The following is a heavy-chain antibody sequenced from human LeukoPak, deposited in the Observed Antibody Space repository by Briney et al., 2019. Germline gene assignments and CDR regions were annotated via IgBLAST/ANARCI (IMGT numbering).Heavy chain of an antibody. V-gene: IGHV3-21*01. CDR1: GFTFSSYS. D-gene: IGHD5-18*01. Sequence: GGSLRLSCAASGFTFSSYSMNWVRQAPGKGPEWVSSISSSSSYIYYADSVKGRFTISRDNSKNTLYLQMNSLRAEDTAVYYCASLTRGYTLDIWGQGTMVTVSS. CDR3: ASLTRGYTLDI. CDR2: ISSSSSYI. J-gene: IGHJ3*02.